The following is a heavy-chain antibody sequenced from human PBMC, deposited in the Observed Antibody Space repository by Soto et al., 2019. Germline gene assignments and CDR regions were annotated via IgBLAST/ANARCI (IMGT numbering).Heavy chain of an antibody. CDR2: IYYSGNT. CDR3: ARDRLMATAGTARHYFGLDV. D-gene: IGHD5-18*01. J-gene: IGHJ6*02. Sequence: SETLSLTCTVSGGSIRSGGYYWSWVRQNPRKGLEWIGNIYYSGNTYYNPSLKSRLTISVDTSKNQFSLNLSSVTAADTAVYYCARDRLMATAGTARHYFGLDVWGQGTTVTVS. CDR1: GGSIRSGGYY. V-gene: IGHV4-31*03.